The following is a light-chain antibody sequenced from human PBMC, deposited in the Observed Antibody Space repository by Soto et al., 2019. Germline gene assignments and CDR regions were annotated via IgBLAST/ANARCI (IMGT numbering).Light chain of an antibody. V-gene: IGKV1-5*03. CDR3: QHYDSYPWT. CDR2: KAS. Sequence: DIQMTQSPSTLSASVGDRVTITCRASQSISSWLAWYQQKPGRAPKLLIYKASSLQSGVPSRFSGSGSGTEFTLTISSLQPDDFATYFCQHYDSYPWTFGQGTKVEI. CDR1: QSISSW. J-gene: IGKJ1*01.